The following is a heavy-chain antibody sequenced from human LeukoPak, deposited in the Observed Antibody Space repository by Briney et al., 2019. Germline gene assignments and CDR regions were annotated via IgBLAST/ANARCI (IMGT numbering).Heavy chain of an antibody. Sequence: ASVKVSCKASGYTFTSYYMHWVRQAPGQGLEWMGWINTNTGNPTYAQGFTGRFVFSLDTSVSTAYLQISSLKAEDTAVYYCARDLGWDIVVVVANAPDYYYYGMDVWGQGTTVTVSS. CDR1: GYTFTSYY. CDR2: INTNTGNP. CDR3: ARDLGWDIVVVVANAPDYYYYGMDV. V-gene: IGHV7-4-1*02. J-gene: IGHJ6*02. D-gene: IGHD2-15*01.